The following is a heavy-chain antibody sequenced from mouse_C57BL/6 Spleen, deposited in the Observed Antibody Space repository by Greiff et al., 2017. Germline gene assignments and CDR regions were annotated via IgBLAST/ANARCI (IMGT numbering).Heavy chain of an antibody. V-gene: IGHV1-72*01. CDR2: IDPNSGGT. J-gene: IGHJ3*01. D-gene: IGHD3-3*01. Sequence: QVQLQQPGAELVKPGASVKLSCKASGYTFTSYWMHWVKQRPGRGLEWIGRIDPNSGGTKYNEKFKSKATLTVDKPSSTAYMQLSSLTSEDSAVYYCARSARKGSWFAYWGQGTLVTVSA. CDR1: GYTFTSYW. CDR3: ARSARKGSWFAY.